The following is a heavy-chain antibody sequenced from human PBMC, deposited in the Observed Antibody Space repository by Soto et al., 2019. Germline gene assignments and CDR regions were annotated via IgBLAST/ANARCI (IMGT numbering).Heavy chain of an antibody. V-gene: IGHV4-34*01. J-gene: IGHJ6*02. Sequence: PSETLSLTCAVYGGSFSGYYWSWIRQPPGKRLEWIGEINHSGSTNYNPSLKSRVTISVDTSKNQFSLKLSSVTAADTAVYYCARALLWFGDLDVWGQGTTVTVSS. CDR3: ARALLWFGDLDV. D-gene: IGHD3-10*01. CDR2: INHSGST. CDR1: GGSFSGYY.